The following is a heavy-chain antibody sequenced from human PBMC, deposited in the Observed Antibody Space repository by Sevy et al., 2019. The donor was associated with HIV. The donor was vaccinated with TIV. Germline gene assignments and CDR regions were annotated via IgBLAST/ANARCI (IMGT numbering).Heavy chain of an antibody. CDR3: AKGGGGHYDPDEIGYYFYYYNMDV. D-gene: IGHD3-22*01. CDR1: GFSFGSYG. J-gene: IGHJ6*03. V-gene: IGHV3-23*01. Sequence: GGSLRLSCAVSGFSFGSYGMTWVRQAPGKGLEWVSGISGSGSRTYYADSVKGRFIISRDNSKNTLDLQMNSLRSEDTASYYCAKGGGGHYDPDEIGYYFYYYNMDVWGKGTTVTVSS. CDR2: ISGSGSRT.